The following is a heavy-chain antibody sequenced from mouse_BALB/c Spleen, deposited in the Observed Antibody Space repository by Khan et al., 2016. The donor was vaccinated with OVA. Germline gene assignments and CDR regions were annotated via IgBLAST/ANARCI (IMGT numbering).Heavy chain of an antibody. Sequence: QVQLKESGAELARPGASVKLSCKASGYIFSSYWMQWVKQRPGQGLEWIGAIYPGDGDTRYTQKFKDKATLTADKSSSTAYMQLSSLASEDSAVYYCARDGSRDAMDYWGQGTSVTVSS. V-gene: IGHV1-87*01. J-gene: IGHJ4*01. CDR1: GYIFSSYW. CDR3: ARDGSRDAMDY. D-gene: IGHD1-1*01. CDR2: IYPGDGDT.